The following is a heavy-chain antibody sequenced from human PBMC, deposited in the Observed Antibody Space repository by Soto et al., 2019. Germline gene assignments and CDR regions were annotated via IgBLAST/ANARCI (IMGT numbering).Heavy chain of an antibody. Sequence: SVKVSCKDSGGTFSSYAISWVRQAPGQGLEWMGGIIPIFGTANYAQKFQGRVTITADESTSTAYMELSSLRSEDTAVYYCARDQLHKAEDIVVVPAAMNPNGGKVYYYGMDVWGQGTTVTVS. V-gene: IGHV1-69*13. CDR1: GGTFSSYA. D-gene: IGHD2-2*01. CDR2: IIPIFGTA. CDR3: ARDQLHKAEDIVVVPAAMNPNGGKVYYYGMDV. J-gene: IGHJ6*02.